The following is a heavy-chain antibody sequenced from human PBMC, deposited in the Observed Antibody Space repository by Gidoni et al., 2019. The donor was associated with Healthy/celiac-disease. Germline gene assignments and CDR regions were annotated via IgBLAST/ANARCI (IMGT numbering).Heavy chain of an antibody. V-gene: IGHV4-39*01. CDR3: ARLSWGSSTRWFDP. J-gene: IGHJ5*02. CDR2: IYYSGSP. CDR1: GGSISSSSYY. D-gene: IGHD6-13*01. Sequence: QLQLQESGPGLVKPSETLSLTCTVSGGSISSSSYYWGGIRKHPGKGLEWIGSIYYSGSPYYNPSLKSRVTISVDTSKNQFSLKLIYVTAADTAVYYCARLSWGSSTRWFDPWGQGTLVTVSS.